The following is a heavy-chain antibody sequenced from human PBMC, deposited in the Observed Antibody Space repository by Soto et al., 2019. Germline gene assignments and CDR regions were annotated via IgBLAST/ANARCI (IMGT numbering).Heavy chain of an antibody. Sequence: TSETLSLTCTVSGGSISSGGYYWSWIRQHPGKALEWIGYIYYSGSTYYNQSLKSRVTISVDTSKNQFSLKLSSVTAADTAVYYCARAPPGIAAAGTSRAVDYWGQGTLVTVSS. J-gene: IGHJ4*02. CDR3: ARAPPGIAAAGTSRAVDY. D-gene: IGHD6-13*01. CDR2: IYYSGST. CDR1: GGSISSGGYY. V-gene: IGHV4-31*03.